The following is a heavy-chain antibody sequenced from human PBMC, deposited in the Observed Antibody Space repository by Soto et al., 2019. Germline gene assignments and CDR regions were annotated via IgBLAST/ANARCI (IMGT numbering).Heavy chain of an antibody. J-gene: IGHJ4*02. V-gene: IGHV4-59*01. CDR2: IFYTGTT. CDR1: AGSISTYY. CDR3: ARGVGSSSWIDS. D-gene: IGHD6-6*01. Sequence: QVQLQESGPGLVKPSETLSLTCTVSAGSISTYYWSWIRQRPGKELEWIGYIFYTGTTNYNPSLKSRVTISVDTSKNQFSLKLSSVTAADTAVYYCARGVGSSSWIDSWGQGTLVTVSS.